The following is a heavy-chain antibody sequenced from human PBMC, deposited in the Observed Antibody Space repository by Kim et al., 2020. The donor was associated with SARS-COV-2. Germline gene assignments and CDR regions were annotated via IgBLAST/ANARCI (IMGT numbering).Heavy chain of an antibody. CDR3: ARAPRGSPGVYFDY. J-gene: IGHJ4*02. V-gene: IGHV3-64*01. D-gene: IGHD5-12*01. CDR2: ISSNGGST. CDR1: GFTFSSYA. Sequence: GGSLRLSCAASGFTFSSYAMHWVRQAPGKGLEYVSAISSNGGSTYYANSVKGRFTISRDNSKNTLYLQMGSLRAEDMAVYYCARAPRGSPGVYFDYWGQG.